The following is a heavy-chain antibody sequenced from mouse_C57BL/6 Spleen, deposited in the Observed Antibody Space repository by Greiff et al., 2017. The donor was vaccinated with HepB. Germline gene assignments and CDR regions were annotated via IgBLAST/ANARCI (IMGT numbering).Heavy chain of an antibody. CDR3: ARYGSSHWYFDV. Sequence: QVHVKQPGAELVRPGSSVKLSCKASGYTFTSYWMDWVKQRPGQGLEWIGNIYPSDSETHYNQKFKDKATLTVDKSSSTAYMQLSSLTSEDSAVYYCARYGSSHWYFDVWGTGTTVTVSS. J-gene: IGHJ1*03. CDR2: IYPSDSET. CDR1: GYTFTSYW. D-gene: IGHD1-1*01. V-gene: IGHV1-61*01.